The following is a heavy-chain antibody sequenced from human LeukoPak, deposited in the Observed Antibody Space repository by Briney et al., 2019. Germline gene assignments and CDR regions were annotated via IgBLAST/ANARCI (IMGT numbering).Heavy chain of an antibody. D-gene: IGHD3-22*01. V-gene: IGHV1-18*01. CDR3: ARQGGAMIAVVKVALDI. Sequence: ASVKVSCKASGYTFTSYGISWVRQAPGQGLEWMGWISAYNGNTNYAQKFQGRVTMTRDTSINTAYMELSSLRSDDTAVYYCARQGGAMIAVVKVALDIWGQGTMVTVSS. CDR2: ISAYNGNT. CDR1: GYTFTSYG. J-gene: IGHJ3*02.